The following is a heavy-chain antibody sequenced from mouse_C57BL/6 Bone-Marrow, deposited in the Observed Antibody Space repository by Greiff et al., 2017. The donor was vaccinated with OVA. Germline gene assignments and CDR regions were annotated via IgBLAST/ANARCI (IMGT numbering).Heavy chain of an antibody. CDR1: GYTFTSYG. Sequence: QVQLQQSGAELARPGASVKLSRKASGYTFTSYGISWVKQRTGQGLEWIGEIYPRSGNTYYNEKFKGKATLTADKSSSTAYMELRSLTSEDSAVYFCARLRWLLPFAYWGQGTLVTVSA. J-gene: IGHJ3*01. CDR2: IYPRSGNT. CDR3: ARLRWLLPFAY. D-gene: IGHD2-3*01. V-gene: IGHV1-81*01.